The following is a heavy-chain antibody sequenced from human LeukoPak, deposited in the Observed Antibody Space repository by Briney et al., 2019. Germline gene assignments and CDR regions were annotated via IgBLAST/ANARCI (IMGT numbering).Heavy chain of an antibody. CDR1: GFTFSSYE. D-gene: IGHD3-10*01. V-gene: IGHV3-48*03. CDR2: ISSSGSTI. CDR3: ARIWSYGSGNPLRFYYYYYMDA. J-gene: IGHJ6*03. Sequence: GGSLRLSCAASGFTFSSYEMNWVRQAPGKGLEWVSYISSSGSTIYYADSVKGRFTISRDNAKDSLYLQMNSLRAEDTAVYYCARIWSYGSGNPLRFYYYYYMDAWGKGTTVTVSS.